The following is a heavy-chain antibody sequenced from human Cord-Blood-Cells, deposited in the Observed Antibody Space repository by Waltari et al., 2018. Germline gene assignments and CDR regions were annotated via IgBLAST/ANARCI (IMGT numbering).Heavy chain of an antibody. CDR1: GFTVSSNY. Sequence: EVQLVESGGGLIQPGGSLRLSCAASGFTVSSNYLSWVRQAPGKGLEWVSVSYRGSSTYYADSVKGRFTISRDNSKNTLYLQMNSLRAEDTAVYYCASPSGSYYDAFDIWGQGTMVTVSS. V-gene: IGHV3-53*01. CDR3: ASPSGSYYDAFDI. CDR2: SYRGSST. D-gene: IGHD1-26*01. J-gene: IGHJ3*02.